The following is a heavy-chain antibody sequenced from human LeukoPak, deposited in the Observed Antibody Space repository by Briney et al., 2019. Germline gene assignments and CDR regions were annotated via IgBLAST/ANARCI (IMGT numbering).Heavy chain of an antibody. J-gene: IGHJ4*02. V-gene: IGHV3-53*01. CDR2: IYTGGST. CDR3: ARERGTSGYILAF. Sequence: PGGSLRLSCAASGFAVSSNYMSWVRQAPGKGLEWVSVIYTGGSTYYADSVKGRFTISRDNSKNTVYLQMNSLRAEDTAVYYCARERGTSGYILAFWGQGTRVTVSS. CDR1: GFAVSSNY. D-gene: IGHD3-22*01.